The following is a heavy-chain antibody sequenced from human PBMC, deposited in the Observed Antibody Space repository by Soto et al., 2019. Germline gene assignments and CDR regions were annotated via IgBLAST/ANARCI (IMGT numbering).Heavy chain of an antibody. J-gene: IGHJ4*01. CDR1: GLTFSDYG. CDR2: ISYDGRGE. CDR3: AREMFPRTVLDGSSPWGDY. D-gene: IGHD6-6*01. Sequence: QVELVEAGGGVVQPGRSLRLSCAASGLTFSDYGIHWVRQAPAKGLEWVAVISYDGRGEFYAESVKGRFTISRDNSRNTVYLQMSRLRAEDTAIYYCAREMFPRTVLDGSSPWGDYWGRGTLVSVSS. V-gene: IGHV3-30*03.